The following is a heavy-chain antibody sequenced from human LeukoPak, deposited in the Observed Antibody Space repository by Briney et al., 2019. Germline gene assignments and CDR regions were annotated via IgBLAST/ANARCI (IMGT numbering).Heavy chain of an antibody. CDR3: ARVGQLAFDY. Sequence: SETLSLTCTVSGDSITGYYWGWIRQPPGKGLEWIGNIYYTGNTYYNASLKSRVTISVDTSKNQFSLKLSSVTAADTAVYYCARVGQLAFDYWGQGALVTVSS. CDR1: GDSITGYY. J-gene: IGHJ4*02. V-gene: IGHV4-39*07. CDR2: IYYTGNT. D-gene: IGHD6-13*01.